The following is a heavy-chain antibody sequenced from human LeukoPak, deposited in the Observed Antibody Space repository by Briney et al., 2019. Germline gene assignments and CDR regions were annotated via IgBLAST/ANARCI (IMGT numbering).Heavy chain of an antibody. V-gene: IGHV3-74*01. CDR3: ARDAVDTANAV. J-gene: IGHJ6*02. D-gene: IGHD5-18*01. CDR2: INSDGSIT. Sequence: GGSLRLSCAASGFTFTTYWMHWVRQAPGKGLVWVSHINSDGSITSYADSVKGRFTISRDNAKNTLYLQMSSLRAEDTAVYYCARDAVDTANAVWGQGTTVTVSS. CDR1: GFTFTTYW.